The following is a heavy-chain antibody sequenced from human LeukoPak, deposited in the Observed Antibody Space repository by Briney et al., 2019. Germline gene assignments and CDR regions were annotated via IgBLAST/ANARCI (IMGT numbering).Heavy chain of an antibody. CDR2: IGGRGGST. CDR3: AKSLHDYDSSGDNWFDP. CDR1: GFRFSDFT. V-gene: IGHV3-23*01. J-gene: IGHJ5*02. D-gene: IGHD3-22*01. Sequence: GGSLRLSCAASGFRFSDFTMTWVRQAPGKGPEWVSAIGGRGGSTYYADSLGGRFTISRDNSKDVVYLQMNSLRAEDTAVYYCAKSLHDYDSSGDNWFDPWGQGTLVTVSS.